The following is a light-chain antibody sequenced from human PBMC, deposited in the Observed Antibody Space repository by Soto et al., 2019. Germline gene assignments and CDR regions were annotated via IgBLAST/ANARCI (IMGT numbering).Light chain of an antibody. V-gene: IGKV1-5*03. CDR1: QSISNW. Sequence: DIQMTQSPSTLSGSVGERVTITCRASQSISNWLAWYQQKPGKAPNLLIYKASSLESGVPSRFSGSGSGTEFTLTISSLQPDDFATYYCQQYNSYSRPLYTFGQGTKLEIK. CDR2: KAS. CDR3: QQYNSYSRPLYT. J-gene: IGKJ2*01.